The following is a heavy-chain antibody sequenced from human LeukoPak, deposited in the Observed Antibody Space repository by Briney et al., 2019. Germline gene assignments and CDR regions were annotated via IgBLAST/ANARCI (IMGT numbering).Heavy chain of an antibody. CDR1: GGSISSYY. D-gene: IGHD3-10*01. V-gene: IGHV4-4*07. CDR2: IYTSGST. Sequence: SETLSLTCTVSGGSISSYYWSWIRQPAGKGLEWIGRIYTSGSTNYNPSLKSRVTISVDTSKNQFSLKLSSVTAADTAVYYCARTSYVWFGELPIDYWGQGTLVTVSS. J-gene: IGHJ4*02. CDR3: ARTSYVWFGELPIDY.